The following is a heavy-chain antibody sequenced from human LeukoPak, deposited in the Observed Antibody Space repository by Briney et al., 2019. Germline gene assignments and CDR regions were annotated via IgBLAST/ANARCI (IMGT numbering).Heavy chain of an antibody. CDR3: ARGILNYGLTGFDS. Sequence: ASVKVSCKASGYTFGSDDINWVRQATGQGLEWMGWINPNNGNLGYAQKFQGRVTITRNTPISTAYMELSSLTSEDTAVYYCARGILNYGLTGFDSWGQGTLVTVSS. J-gene: IGHJ4*02. D-gene: IGHD3-16*01. CDR1: GYTFGSDD. CDR2: INPNNGNL. V-gene: IGHV1-8*03.